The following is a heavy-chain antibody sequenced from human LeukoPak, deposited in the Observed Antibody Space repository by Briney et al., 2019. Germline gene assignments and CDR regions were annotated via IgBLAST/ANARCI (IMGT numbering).Heavy chain of an antibody. Sequence: PGGSLRLSCAASGFTFSSYWKSWVRQAPGKGLEWVANIKQDGSEKYYVDSVKGRFTISRDNAKNSLYLQMNSLRAEDTAVYYCARVVVFVGSDGLDVWGQGTTVTVSS. J-gene: IGHJ6*02. CDR2: IKQDGSEK. V-gene: IGHV3-7*01. D-gene: IGHD3-10*01. CDR1: GFTFSSYW. CDR3: ARVVVFVGSDGLDV.